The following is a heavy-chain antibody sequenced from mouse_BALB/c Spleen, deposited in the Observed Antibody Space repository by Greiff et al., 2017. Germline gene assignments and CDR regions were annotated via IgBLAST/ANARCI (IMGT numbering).Heavy chain of an antibody. CDR2: ISYDGSN. CDR3: ARETITTRAIDY. CDR1: GYSITSGYY. Sequence: EVQLVESGPGLVKPSQSLSLTCSVTGYSITSGYYWNLIRQFPGNKLEWMGYISYDGSNNYNPSLKNRITITRDTTKNQFFLKLNSVTTEDTATYDCARETITTRAIDYWGQGTSVTVSS. D-gene: IGHD2-4*01. V-gene: IGHV3-6*02. J-gene: IGHJ4*01.